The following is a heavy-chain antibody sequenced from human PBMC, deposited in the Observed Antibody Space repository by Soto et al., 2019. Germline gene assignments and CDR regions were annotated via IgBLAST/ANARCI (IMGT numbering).Heavy chain of an antibody. Sequence: GASVKVSCKASGYTFTSYYMHWVRQAPGQGLEWMGIINPSGGSTSYAQKFQGRVTMTRDTSTSTVYMELSSLRSEDTAVYYCAREAGWSLAARRFYFDYWGQGTLVTVSS. J-gene: IGHJ4*02. CDR2: INPSGGST. V-gene: IGHV1-46*01. CDR3: AREAGWSLAARRFYFDY. CDR1: GYTFTSYY. D-gene: IGHD6-6*01.